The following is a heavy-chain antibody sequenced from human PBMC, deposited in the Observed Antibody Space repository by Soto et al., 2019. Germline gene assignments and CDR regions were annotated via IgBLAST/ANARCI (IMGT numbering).Heavy chain of an antibody. J-gene: IGHJ5*02. V-gene: IGHV1-69*13. CDR2: IIPIFGTA. D-gene: IGHD3-22*01. CDR1: GGTFSSYA. CDR3: ARAVGESYDSSGYYSKWFDP. Sequence: SVKVSCKASGGTFSSYAISWVRQAPGQGLEWMGGIIPIFGTANYAQKFQGRVTITADESTSTAYMELSSLRSEDTAVYYCARAVGESYDSSGYYSKWFDPWGQGTLVTVSS.